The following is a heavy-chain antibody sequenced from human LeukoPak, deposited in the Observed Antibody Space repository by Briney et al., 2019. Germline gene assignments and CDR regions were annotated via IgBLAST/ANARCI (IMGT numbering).Heavy chain of an antibody. CDR3: VKSTGGARPHSRIFDF. CDR1: GLSISTYT. Sequence: GGSLRLSCAASGLSISTYTMRWVRRAPRRGVEWVALVSPYGTDRYYADSVRGRFTISRDNSRNMMSLQMNSLRAEDTATYFCVKSTGGARPHSRIFDFWGQETLITVSS. V-gene: IGHV3-23*01. J-gene: IGHJ4*02. CDR2: VSPYGTDR. D-gene: IGHD3-9*01.